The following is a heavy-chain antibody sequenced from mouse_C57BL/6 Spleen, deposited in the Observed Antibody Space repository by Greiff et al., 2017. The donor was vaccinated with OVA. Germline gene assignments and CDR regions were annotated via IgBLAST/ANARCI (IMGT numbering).Heavy chain of an antibody. J-gene: IGHJ2*01. CDR1: GYTFTSYW. V-gene: IGHV1-5*01. Sequence: EVQLQQSGTVLARPGASVKMSCKTSGYTFTSYWMHWVKQRPRQGLEWIGAIYPGNSDTSYNQKFKGKAKLTAVTSASTAYMELSSLTNKDYAVYYCTRGGPITTVVCDYWGKGTTLTVSS. D-gene: IGHD1-1*01. CDR3: TRGGPITTVVCDY. CDR2: IYPGNSDT.